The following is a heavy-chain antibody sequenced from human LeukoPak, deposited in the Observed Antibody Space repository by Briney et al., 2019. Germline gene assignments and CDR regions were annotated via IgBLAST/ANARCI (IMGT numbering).Heavy chain of an antibody. Sequence: ASVKVSCKASGYTFTSYGISWVRQAPGQGLEWMGWISAYNSNTNYAQKLQGRVTMTTDTSTSTAYMELRSLRSDDTAVYYCARDRPGGGEPATLDAFDIWGQGTMVTVSS. CDR1: GYTFTSYG. CDR2: ISAYNSNT. J-gene: IGHJ3*02. CDR3: ARDRPGGGEPATLDAFDI. V-gene: IGHV1-18*01. D-gene: IGHD2-15*01.